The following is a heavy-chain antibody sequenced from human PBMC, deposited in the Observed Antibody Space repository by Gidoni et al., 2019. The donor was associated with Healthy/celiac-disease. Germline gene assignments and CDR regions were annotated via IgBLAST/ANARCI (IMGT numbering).Heavy chain of an antibody. Sequence: QVQLQQWGSGLLKPSETLSLTCAVYGGSFSGYYWSWIRQPPGKGLEWIGEINHSGSTNYNPSLKSRVTISVDTSKNQFSLKLSSVTAADTAVYYCARGSREDIVVVVAAPIGYFDYWGQGTLVTVSS. J-gene: IGHJ4*02. CDR2: INHSGST. V-gene: IGHV4-34*01. CDR1: GGSFSGYY. D-gene: IGHD2-15*01. CDR3: ARGSREDIVVVVAAPIGYFDY.